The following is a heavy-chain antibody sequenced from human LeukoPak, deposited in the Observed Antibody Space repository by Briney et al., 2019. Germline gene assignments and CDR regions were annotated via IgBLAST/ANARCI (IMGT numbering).Heavy chain of an antibody. CDR3: ARGHSSSWLY. CDR1: GFTFSSYW. J-gene: IGHJ4*02. V-gene: IGHV3-7*01. CDR2: IKQDGSEK. Sequence: PGGSLRLSCAASGFTFSSYWMSWVRQAPGKGLEWVANIKQDGSEKTYVDSVKGRLTISRENAENSLFLQMNSLRAEDTAVYYCARGHSSSWLYWGQGTLVTVSS. D-gene: IGHD6-13*01.